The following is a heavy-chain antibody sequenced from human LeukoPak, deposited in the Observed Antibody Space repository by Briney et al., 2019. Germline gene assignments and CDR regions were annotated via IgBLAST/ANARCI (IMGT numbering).Heavy chain of an antibody. CDR1: GFIFSSYS. D-gene: IGHD3-16*01. CDR2: ISSSSSYI. J-gene: IGHJ4*02. V-gene: IGHV3-21*01. CDR3: ARDGQLGGDY. Sequence: GGTLRLFCAASGFIFSSYSMNWVRQARGKGLEWVSSISSSSSYIYYADSVKGRFTISRDNAKNSLYLQMNSLRAEDTAVYYCARDGQLGGDYWGQGTLVTVSS.